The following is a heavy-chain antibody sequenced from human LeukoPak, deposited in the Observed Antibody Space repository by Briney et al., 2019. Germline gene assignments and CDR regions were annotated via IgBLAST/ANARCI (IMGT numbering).Heavy chain of an antibody. J-gene: IGHJ5*02. CDR2: INHSGST. Sequence: SETLSLTCAVYGGSFSGYYWSWIRQPPGKGLEWIGEINHSGSTNYNPSLKSRVTISVDTSKNQFSLKLSSVTAADTAVYYCARDSGWYKYNWFDPWGQGTLVNVSS. D-gene: IGHD6-19*01. CDR3: ARDSGWYKYNWFDP. V-gene: IGHV4-34*01. CDR1: GGSFSGYY.